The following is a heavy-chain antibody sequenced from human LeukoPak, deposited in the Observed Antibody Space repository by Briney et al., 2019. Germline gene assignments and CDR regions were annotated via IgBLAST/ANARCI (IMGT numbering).Heavy chain of an antibody. CDR1: GGTFSSYV. Sequence: GASVKVSCKASGGTFSSYVISWVRQAPGQGLEWMGIINPSGGSTSYAQKFQGRVTMTRDMSTSTVYMELSSLRSEDTAVYYCARDYDSSGWYYFDYWGQGTLVTVSS. CDR2: INPSGGST. CDR3: ARDYDSSGWYYFDY. V-gene: IGHV1-46*01. J-gene: IGHJ4*02. D-gene: IGHD6-19*01.